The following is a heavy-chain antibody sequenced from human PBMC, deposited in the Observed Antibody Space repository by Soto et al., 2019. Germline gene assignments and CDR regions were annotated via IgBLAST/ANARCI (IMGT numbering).Heavy chain of an antibody. CDR1: GFTFTSDS. CDR3: ARLDAGSCSRSSCRDFDY. Sequence: PGGSLRLSCAASGFTFTSDSMIWVRQAPGKGLEWVSAISPTGDRTLYADSVKGRFSISRDNSKNTLYLQMNNVRAEDTAIYYCARLDAGSCSRSSCRDFDYWGQGTLVTVS. CDR2: ISPTGDRT. V-gene: IGHV3-23*01. D-gene: IGHD2-15*01. J-gene: IGHJ4*02.